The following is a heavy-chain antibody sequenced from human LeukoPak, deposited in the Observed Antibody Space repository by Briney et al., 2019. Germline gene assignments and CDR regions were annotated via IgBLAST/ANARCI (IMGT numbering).Heavy chain of an antibody. Sequence: SETLSLTCAVYGGSFSGYYWTWIRQSPGKGLEWIGEINHGVGTNYNPSLKSRVTIAEDTSKNQFSLKLTSVTAADTAVYYCARGTQFYYYCSYMDVWGKGTTVTVSS. J-gene: IGHJ6*03. V-gene: IGHV4-34*01. CDR2: INHGVGT. CDR1: GGSFSGYY. CDR3: ARGTQFYYYCSYMDV.